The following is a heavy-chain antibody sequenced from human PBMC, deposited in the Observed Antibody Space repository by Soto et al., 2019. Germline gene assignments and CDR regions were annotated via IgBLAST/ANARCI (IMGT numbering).Heavy chain of an antibody. J-gene: IGHJ5*02. Sequence: SETLSLTCTVSGGSISSYYWSWIRQPPGKGLEWIGYIYYSGSTNYNPSLKSRVTISVDTSKNQFSLKLSSVTAADTAVYYCARVIAAAGTNWFDPWGQGTLVTVSS. D-gene: IGHD6-13*01. CDR2: IYYSGST. V-gene: IGHV4-59*01. CDR3: ARVIAAAGTNWFDP. CDR1: GGSISSYY.